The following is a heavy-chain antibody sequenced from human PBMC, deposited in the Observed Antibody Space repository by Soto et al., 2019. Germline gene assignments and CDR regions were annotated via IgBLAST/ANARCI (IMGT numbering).Heavy chain of an antibody. D-gene: IGHD4-17*01. CDR3: AREGPDYGDCIFDY. CDR2: IYYSGST. CDR1: GGSISSYY. V-gene: IGHV4-59*01. J-gene: IGHJ4*02. Sequence: LSLTCTVSGGSISSYYWSWIRQPPGKGLEWIGYIYYSGSTNYNPSLKSRVTISVDTSKNQFSLKLSSVTAADTAVYYCAREGPDYGDCIFDYWGQGTLVTVSS.